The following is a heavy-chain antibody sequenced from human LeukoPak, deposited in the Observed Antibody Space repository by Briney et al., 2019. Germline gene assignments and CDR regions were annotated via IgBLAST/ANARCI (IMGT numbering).Heavy chain of an antibody. CDR2: IYDSGST. CDR1: GGSISGYY. D-gene: IGHD5-12*01. V-gene: IGHV4-59*01. CDR3: ARVIGYDGESFYDY. Sequence: SETLSLTCAVSGGSISGYYWSWIRQPPGKGLEWIGYIYDSGSTNYNPSLKSRVTISVDTSKNQFSLKLSSVTAADTALYYFARVIGYDGESFYDYWGQGSLVTVSS. J-gene: IGHJ4*02.